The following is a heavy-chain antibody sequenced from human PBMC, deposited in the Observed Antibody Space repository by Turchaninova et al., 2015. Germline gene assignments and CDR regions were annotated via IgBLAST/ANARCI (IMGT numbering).Heavy chain of an antibody. CDR2: ISGDT. CDR1: GYTFSGYY. Sequence: QVQLVPSGAEVKNPGASVKVSCKASGYTFSGYYLNWVRQAPGQGLEWMGRISGDTNYAQKFQGRVTMTRDTSISTGYMELSRLTSDDTAVYYCARSLTGWYNFDYWGQGTLVTVSS. J-gene: IGHJ4*02. V-gene: IGHV1-2*06. CDR3: ARSLTGWYNFDY. D-gene: IGHD6-19*01.